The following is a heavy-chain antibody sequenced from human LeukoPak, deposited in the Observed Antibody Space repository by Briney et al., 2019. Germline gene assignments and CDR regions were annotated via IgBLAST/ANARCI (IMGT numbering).Heavy chain of an antibody. CDR2: MNPNNGNT. Sequence: ASVKVSCKASGYTFTGYYMHWVRQAPGQGLEWMGRMNPNNGNTGYAQKFQGRVTMTRNTSISTAYMELSSLRSEDTAVYYCAREGRNSGWYYFDYWGQGTLVPVSS. J-gene: IGHJ4*02. CDR1: GYTFTGYY. V-gene: IGHV1-8*02. CDR3: AREGRNSGWYYFDY. D-gene: IGHD6-19*01.